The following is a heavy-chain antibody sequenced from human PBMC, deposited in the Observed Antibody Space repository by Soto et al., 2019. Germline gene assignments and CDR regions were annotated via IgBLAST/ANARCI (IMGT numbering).Heavy chain of an antibody. V-gene: IGHV4-39*01. CDR2: IYYSGST. CDR3: ARQGYYYDSSGYYYLDY. J-gene: IGHJ4*02. Sequence: PSETLSLTCTVSGGSISSSSYYWGWIRQPPGKGLEWIGSIYYSGSTHYNPSLKSRVTISVDTSKNQFSLKLSSVTAADTAVYYCARQGYYYDSSGYYYLDYWGQGTLVTVSS. CDR1: GGSISSSSYY. D-gene: IGHD3-22*01.